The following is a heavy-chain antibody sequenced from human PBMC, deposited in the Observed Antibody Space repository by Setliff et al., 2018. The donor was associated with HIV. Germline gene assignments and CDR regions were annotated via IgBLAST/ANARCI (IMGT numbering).Heavy chain of an antibody. D-gene: IGHD6-19*01. Sequence: PGGSLRLSCAASGLSVSRTYMNWVRQAPGKGLEWVSIIYGDDTTDHADSVKGRFAISRDNSKNQFSLKLSSVTAADTAVYYCARMGRRGWFIDYWGQGTLVTVSS. CDR2: IYGDDTT. V-gene: IGHV3-66*01. J-gene: IGHJ4*02. CDR3: ARMGRRGWFIDY. CDR1: GLSVSRTY.